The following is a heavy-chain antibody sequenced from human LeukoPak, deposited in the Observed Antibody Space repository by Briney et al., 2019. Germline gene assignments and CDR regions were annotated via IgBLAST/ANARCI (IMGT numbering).Heavy chain of an antibody. Sequence: GGSLRLSCAASGFTINKAWMSWVRQAPGKGLEWVGRIKSKGGGGTTDYTAPVKGRFTISRDDSENTLYLQMNSLKTEDTAVYYCIADPPSVGSGWNDIDYWGQGTLVTVSS. D-gene: IGHD6-19*01. CDR2: IKSKGGGGTT. V-gene: IGHV3-15*01. J-gene: IGHJ4*02. CDR3: IADPPSVGSGWNDIDY. CDR1: GFTINKAW.